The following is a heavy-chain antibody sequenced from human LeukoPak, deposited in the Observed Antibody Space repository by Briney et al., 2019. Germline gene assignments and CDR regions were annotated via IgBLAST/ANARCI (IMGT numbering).Heavy chain of an antibody. CDR1: GGSISSGGYY. CDR3: ARVRATIVYFDY. Sequence: SQTLSLTCTVSGGSISSGGYYWSWLRQHPGTGPEWIGYIYYSGSTYYNPSLKSRVTISVDTSKNQFSLKLSSVTAADTAVYYCARVRATIVYFDYWGQGTLVTVSS. J-gene: IGHJ4*02. V-gene: IGHV4-31*03. CDR2: IYYSGST. D-gene: IGHD5-12*01.